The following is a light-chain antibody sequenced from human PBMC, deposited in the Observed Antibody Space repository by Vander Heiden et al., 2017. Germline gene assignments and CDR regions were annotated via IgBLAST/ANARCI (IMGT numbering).Light chain of an antibody. J-gene: IGLJ2*01. Sequence: SLLTQPASVSGPPGQSIPIPCTGTSSDAGSYNIVSWYPQHPGEAPKLMINEVSRRPLGDANRFSGSKSGNTASLTISGRQAEDEADYYCCSYTNSNTVVFGGGTKLSVL. CDR3: CSYTNSNTVV. V-gene: IGLV2-23*02. CDR1: SSDAGSYNI. CDR2: EVS.